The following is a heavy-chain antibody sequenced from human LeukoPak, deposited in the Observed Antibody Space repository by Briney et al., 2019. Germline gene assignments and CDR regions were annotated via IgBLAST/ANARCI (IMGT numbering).Heavy chain of an antibody. CDR3: AKDRGEQWLVTSSDY. J-gene: IGHJ4*02. CDR2: ISYDGSNK. CDR1: GFTFSSYG. D-gene: IGHD6-19*01. Sequence: GGSLRLSCAASGFTFSSYGMHWVRQAPAKGLEWVAVISYDGSNKYYVDSVKGRFTISRDNSKNTLYLQMNSLSPEDTAVYYCAKDRGEQWLVTSSDYWGQGTLVTVSS. V-gene: IGHV3-30*18.